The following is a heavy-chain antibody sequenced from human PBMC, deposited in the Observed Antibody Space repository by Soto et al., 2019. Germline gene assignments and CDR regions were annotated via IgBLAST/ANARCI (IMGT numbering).Heavy chain of an antibody. CDR3: AKGYSSSWYYYYYYMDV. Sequence: GGSLRLSCAASGFTFSSYAMSRVRQAPGKGLEWVSAISGSGGSTYYADSVKGRFTISRDNSKNTLYLQMNSLRAEDTAVYYCAKGYSSSWYYYYYYMDVWGKGTTVTVSS. J-gene: IGHJ6*03. V-gene: IGHV3-23*01. CDR2: ISGSGGST. D-gene: IGHD6-13*01. CDR1: GFTFSSYA.